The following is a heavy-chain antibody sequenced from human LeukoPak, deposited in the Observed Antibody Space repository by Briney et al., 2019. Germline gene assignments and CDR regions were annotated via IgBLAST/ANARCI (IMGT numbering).Heavy chain of an antibody. J-gene: IGHJ4*02. CDR3: ATQLYCGGDCYSVTDY. CDR1: GYTLTELS. CDR2: FDSEDGET. D-gene: IGHD2-21*02. V-gene: IGHV1-24*01. Sequence: ASVKVSCKVSGYTLTELSMHWVRQAPGKGLEWMGGFDSEDGETIYAQKFQGRVTMTEDTSTDTAYMELSSLRSEDTAVYYCATQLYCGGDCYSVTDYWGQGTLVTVSS.